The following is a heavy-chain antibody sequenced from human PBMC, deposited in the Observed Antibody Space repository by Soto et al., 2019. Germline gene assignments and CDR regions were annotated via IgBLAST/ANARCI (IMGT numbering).Heavy chain of an antibody. Sequence: SETLSLTCTVSGDSIGTTHSYWAWIRQSPGKGLEWIGNIHYSGSTYYMPSLRSRVTLSVDTSKNQFSLRLTSVTAEDTAVYYCARHEXXXDXWPLDYWGQGILVTVSS. CDR3: ARHEXXXDXWPLDY. J-gene: IGHJ4*02. D-gene: IGHD2-21*02. CDR1: GDSIGTTHSY. V-gene: IGHV4-39*01. CDR2: IHYSGST.